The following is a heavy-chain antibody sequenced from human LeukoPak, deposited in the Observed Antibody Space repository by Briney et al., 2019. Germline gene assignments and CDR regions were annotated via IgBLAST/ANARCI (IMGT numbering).Heavy chain of an antibody. D-gene: IGHD6-19*01. CDR1: GFPFSNFA. Sequence: PGGSLRLSCAASGFPFSNFAMGWVRQAPGQGLEWVSSIFGSGTTYYADAVKGRFTISRDNSKNTLYLQVNSLRAEDTALYYCVKGDSSGWFWGEGTLVTVSS. V-gene: IGHV3-23*01. J-gene: IGHJ4*02. CDR3: VKGDSSGWF. CDR2: IFGSGTT.